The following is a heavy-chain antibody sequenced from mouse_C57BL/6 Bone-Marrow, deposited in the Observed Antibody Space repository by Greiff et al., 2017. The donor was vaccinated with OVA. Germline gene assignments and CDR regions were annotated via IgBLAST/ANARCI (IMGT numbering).Heavy chain of an antibody. V-gene: IGHV5-4*01. CDR3: ARERGGQLRLPPWFAY. CDR1: GFTFSSYA. D-gene: IGHD3-2*02. CDR2: ISDGGSYT. J-gene: IGHJ3*01. Sequence: EVQLVESGGGLVKPGGSLKLSCAASGFTFSSYAMSWVRQTPEKRLEWVATISDGGSYTYYPDNVKGRFTISRDNAKNNLYLQMSHLKSEDTAMYYCARERGGQLRLPPWFAYWGQGTLVTVSA.